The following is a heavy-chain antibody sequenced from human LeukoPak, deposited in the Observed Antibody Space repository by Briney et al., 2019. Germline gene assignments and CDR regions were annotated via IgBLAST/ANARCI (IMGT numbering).Heavy chain of an antibody. Sequence: SETLSLTCTVSGGSISSYYWSWIRQPPGKGLEWIGYIYYSGSTNYNPSLKSRVTISVDTSKNQFSLKLSSVTAADTAVYYCASRRRYYDSTNDYYYYGMDVWGQGTTVTVSS. D-gene: IGHD3-22*01. CDR1: GGSISSYY. V-gene: IGHV4-59*08. CDR3: ASRRRYYDSTNDYYYYGMDV. CDR2: IYYSGST. J-gene: IGHJ6*02.